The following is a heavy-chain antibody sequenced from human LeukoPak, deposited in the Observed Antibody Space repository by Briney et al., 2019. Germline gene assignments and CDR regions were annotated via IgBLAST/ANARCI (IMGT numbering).Heavy chain of an antibody. J-gene: IGHJ4*02. CDR2: IRTSGST. Sequence: GGSLRLSCAASGFTVSSNYMSWVRQAPGKGLEWVSAIRTSGSTYYADSVKGRFTISRDNPKNTLYLQMNSLRGEDTAVYYCAKPERYGTTWYGRVDYWGQGTLVTVSS. CDR1: GFTVSSNY. CDR3: AKPERYGTTWYGRVDY. V-gene: IGHV3-53*01. D-gene: IGHD6-13*01.